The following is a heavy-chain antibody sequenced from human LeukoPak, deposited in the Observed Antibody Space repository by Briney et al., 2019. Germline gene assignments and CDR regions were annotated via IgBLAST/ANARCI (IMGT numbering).Heavy chain of an antibody. CDR1: GFPFDDYG. D-gene: IGHD4-17*01. CDR3: VRGVYGDYLFGY. J-gene: IGHJ4*02. V-gene: IGHV3-20*04. Sequence: GGSLRLPCAASGFPFDDYGMTWVRQAPGKGLEWVSGINWNGGSTGYADSVKGRFTISRDNAKNSVYLQMNSLRADDTAIYYCVRGVYGDYLFGYWGQGTLVTVSS. CDR2: INWNGGST.